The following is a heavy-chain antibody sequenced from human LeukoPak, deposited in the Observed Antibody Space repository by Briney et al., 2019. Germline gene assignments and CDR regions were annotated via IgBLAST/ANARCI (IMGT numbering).Heavy chain of an antibody. Sequence: PGGSLRLSCAASGFTFDDYAMHWVRQAPGKGLEWVSGISWISGSIGYADPVKGRFTISRDNAKNSLYLQMNSLRAEDTALYYCAKGYRWLPRDYFDYWGQGTLVTVSS. V-gene: IGHV3-9*01. CDR1: GFTFDDYA. CDR2: ISWISGSI. D-gene: IGHD6-19*01. CDR3: AKGYRWLPRDYFDY. J-gene: IGHJ4*02.